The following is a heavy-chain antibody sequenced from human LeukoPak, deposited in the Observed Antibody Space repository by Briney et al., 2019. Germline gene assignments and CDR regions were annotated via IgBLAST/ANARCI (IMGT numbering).Heavy chain of an antibody. CDR1: GFTFSSYW. Sequence: GGSLRLSCAASGFTFSSYWMSWVRQAPGKGLEWVANIKQDGSEKYYVDSEKGRFTISRDNAKNSLYLQMNSLRAEDTAVYYCARDSPLYCGGDCYSDYWGQGTLVTVSS. J-gene: IGHJ4*02. V-gene: IGHV3-7*03. CDR2: IKQDGSEK. CDR3: ARDSPLYCGGDCYSDY. D-gene: IGHD2-21*02.